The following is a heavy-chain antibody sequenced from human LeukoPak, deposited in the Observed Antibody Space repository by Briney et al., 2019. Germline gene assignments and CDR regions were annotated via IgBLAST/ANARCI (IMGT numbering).Heavy chain of an antibody. J-gene: IGHJ5*02. Sequence: SVKVSCKASGYTFTSYAISWVRQAPGQGLEWMGGIIPIFGTANYAQKCQGRVTITADKSTSTAYMELSSLRSEDTAVYYCARDKGYCSGGSCFANFDPWGQGTLVTVSS. CDR3: ARDKGYCSGGSCFANFDP. CDR1: GYTFTSYA. V-gene: IGHV1-69*06. D-gene: IGHD2-15*01. CDR2: IIPIFGTA.